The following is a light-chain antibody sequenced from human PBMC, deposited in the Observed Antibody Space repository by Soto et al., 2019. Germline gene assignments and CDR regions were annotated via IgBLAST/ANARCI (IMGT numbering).Light chain of an antibody. CDR3: QQYGSTPLT. Sequence: EIVLTQSPGTLSLSPGERATLSCRASQSVGNNYLAWYQQKPGQAPRFLIYDASSRATGIPDRFSGSGSGTDFTLTISRLEHEDFAVCYCQQYGSTPLTFGGGTKVEIK. CDR1: QSVGNNY. J-gene: IGKJ4*01. CDR2: DAS. V-gene: IGKV3-20*01.